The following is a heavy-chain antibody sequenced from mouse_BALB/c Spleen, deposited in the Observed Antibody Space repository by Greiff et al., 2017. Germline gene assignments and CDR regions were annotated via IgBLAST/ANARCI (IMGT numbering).Heavy chain of an antibody. CDR1: GFTFSSYT. CDR3: ARGDGPWFAY. D-gene: IGHD2-3*01. V-gene: IGHV5-6-4*01. Sequence: EVKLVESGGGLVKPGGSLKLSCAASGFTFSSYTMSWVRQTPEKRLEWVATISSGGSYTYYPDSVKGRFTISRDNAKNTLYLEMSSLRSEDTAMYYCARGDGPWFAYWGQGTLVTVSA. CDR2: ISSGGSYT. J-gene: IGHJ3*01.